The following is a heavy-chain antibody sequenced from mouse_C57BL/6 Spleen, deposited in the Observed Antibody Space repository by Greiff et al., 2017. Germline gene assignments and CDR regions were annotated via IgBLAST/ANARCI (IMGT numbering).Heavy chain of an antibody. D-gene: IGHD3-1*01. CDR1: GYAFSSYW. CDR2: IYPGDGDT. V-gene: IGHV1-80*01. J-gene: IGHJ4*01. Sequence: QVQLKESGAELVKPGASVKISCKASGYAFSSYWMNWVKQRPGKGLEWIGQIYPGDGDTNYNGKFKGKATLTADKSSSTAYMQLSSLTSEDSAVYFCARGGHSSGYAMDYWGQGTSVTVSS. CDR3: ARGGHSSGYAMDY.